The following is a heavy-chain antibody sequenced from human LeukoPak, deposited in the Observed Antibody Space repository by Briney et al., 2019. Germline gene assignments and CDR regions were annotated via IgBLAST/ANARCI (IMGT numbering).Heavy chain of an antibody. Sequence: ASVKVSCKASGYTLTSYAMHWVRQAPGQRLEWMGWINADNGNTKYSQKFQGRVTITRDTSASTAYMELSSLRSEDTAVYYCARGLSPYYYDSSGYYYVSHDAFDIWGQGTMVTVSS. D-gene: IGHD3-22*01. CDR1: GYTLTSYA. CDR3: ARGLSPYYYDSSGYYYVSHDAFDI. J-gene: IGHJ3*02. V-gene: IGHV1-3*01. CDR2: INADNGNT.